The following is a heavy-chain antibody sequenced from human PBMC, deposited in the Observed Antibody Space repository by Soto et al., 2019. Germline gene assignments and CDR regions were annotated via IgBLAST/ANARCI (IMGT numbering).Heavy chain of an antibody. D-gene: IGHD2-15*01. CDR2: ITDNGGST. CDR1: GFMFSSYV. Sequence: EVQLLESGGGLVQPGGSLRLSCAASGFMFSSYVMNWVRQAPGKGLEWVASITDNGGSTYYADSVKGRFTISRDNSKNTLYLQINRLRAADTAVYYCAKSICGPSSCDNDYWGQGTLVTVSP. V-gene: IGHV3-23*01. CDR3: AKSICGPSSCDNDY. J-gene: IGHJ4*02.